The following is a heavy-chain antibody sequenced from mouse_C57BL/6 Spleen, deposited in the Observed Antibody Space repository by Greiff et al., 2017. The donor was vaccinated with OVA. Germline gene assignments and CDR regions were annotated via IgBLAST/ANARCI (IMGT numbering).Heavy chain of an antibody. CDR3: AREEDGYDAVAWFAY. J-gene: IGHJ3*01. CDR1: GYTFTSYW. Sequence: VQLQQPGAELVKPGASVKMSCKASGYTFTSYWITWVKQRPGQGLEWIGDIYPGSGSTNYTEKFKSKATLTVDTSSSTAYMQLSSLTSEDSAVYYCAREEDGYDAVAWFAYWGQGTLVTVSA. V-gene: IGHV1-55*01. CDR2: IYPGSGST. D-gene: IGHD2-2*01.